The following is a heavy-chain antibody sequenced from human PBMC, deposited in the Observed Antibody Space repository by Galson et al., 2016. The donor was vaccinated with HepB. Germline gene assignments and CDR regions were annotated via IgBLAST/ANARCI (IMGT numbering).Heavy chain of an antibody. V-gene: IGHV4-59*01. CDR2: MYYSGST. CDR1: GGSISSYY. D-gene: IGHD3-22*01. CDR3: ARRLYYYDNSGFGNWFDP. Sequence: SETLSLTCTVSGGSISSYYWSWIRQPPGKGLEWIGYMYYSGSTNYNPSLKSRVTISVDTSKNQFSLKLSSVTAADTAVYYCARRLYYYDNSGFGNWFDPWGQGTLVTVSS. J-gene: IGHJ5*02.